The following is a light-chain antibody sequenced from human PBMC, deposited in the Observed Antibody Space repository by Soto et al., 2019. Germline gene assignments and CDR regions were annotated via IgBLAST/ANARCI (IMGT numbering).Light chain of an antibody. CDR1: SSNIETNY. J-gene: IGLJ3*02. V-gene: IGLV1-47*02. Sequence: QSVLTQPPSASGTPGQRVTISCSGSSSNIETNYVYWYQHLPGAAPKLLIYSNDQRPSGVPDRFSASKSGTSASLAISGLRSEDEGDYYCAAWDDSLSGRVFGGGTKLTVL. CDR3: AAWDDSLSGRV. CDR2: SND.